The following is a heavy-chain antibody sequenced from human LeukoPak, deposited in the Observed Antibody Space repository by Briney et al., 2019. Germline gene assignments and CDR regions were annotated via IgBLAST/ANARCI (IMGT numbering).Heavy chain of an antibody. CDR1: GFTFSSYA. CDR3: ARRHSSGWSLDY. D-gene: IGHD6-19*01. Sequence: GGSLRLSCAASGFTFSSYAMHWVRQAPGKGLEYVSAISSNGGSTYYANSVKGRFTISRDNSKNTLYLQMGSLRAEDMAVYYCARRHSSGWSLDYWGQGTLVTVSS. J-gene: IGHJ4*02. CDR2: ISSNGGST. V-gene: IGHV3-64*01.